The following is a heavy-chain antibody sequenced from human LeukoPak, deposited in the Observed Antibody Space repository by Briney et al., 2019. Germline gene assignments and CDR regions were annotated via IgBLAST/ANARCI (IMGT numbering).Heavy chain of an antibody. CDR1: GGTFSSYA. Sequence: ASVKVSCKASGGTFSSYAISWVRQAPGQGLEWMGGIIPILGTTKYAQKFQGRVTITADESTSTAYMELSSLRSEDTAVYYCARGSRVATLDFDYWGQGTLVTVSS. CDR3: ARGSRVATLDFDY. J-gene: IGHJ4*02. V-gene: IGHV1-69*13. D-gene: IGHD5-12*01. CDR2: IIPILGTT.